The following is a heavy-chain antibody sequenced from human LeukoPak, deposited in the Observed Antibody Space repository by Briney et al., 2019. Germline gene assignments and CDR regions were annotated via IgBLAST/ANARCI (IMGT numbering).Heavy chain of an antibody. CDR2: ISGSGGST. CDR1: GFAFSSYT. D-gene: IGHD2-21*02. J-gene: IGHJ4*02. V-gene: IGHV3-23*01. CDR3: AKKTSYCGGDCYPYYFDH. Sequence: GRSLRLSCAASGFAFSSYTMGWVRQAPGKGLEWVSAISGSGGSTYYADSVKGRFTISRDNSKNTLYVQMNSLRAEDTAVYYCAKKTSYCGGDCYPYYFDHWGQGTLVTVSS.